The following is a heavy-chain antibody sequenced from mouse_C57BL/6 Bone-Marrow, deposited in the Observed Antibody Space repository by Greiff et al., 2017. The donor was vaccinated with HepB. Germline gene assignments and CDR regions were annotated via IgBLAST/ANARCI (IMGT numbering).Heavy chain of an antibody. Sequence: VQLQQSGPELVKPGASVKISCKASGYAFSSSWMNWVKQRPGKGLEWIGRIYPGDGDTNYNGKFKGKATLTADNSSSTAYMQLSSLTSEDSAVYFCARSLRNWGQGTTLTVSS. V-gene: IGHV1-82*01. CDR2: IYPGDGDT. CDR3: ARSLRN. CDR1: GYAFSSSW. D-gene: IGHD1-1*01. J-gene: IGHJ2*01.